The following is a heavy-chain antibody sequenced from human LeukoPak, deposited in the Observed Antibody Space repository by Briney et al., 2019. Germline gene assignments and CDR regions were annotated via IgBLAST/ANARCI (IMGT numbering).Heavy chain of an antibody. V-gene: IGHV4-59*01. Sequence: SETLSLTCAVYGGSFSGYYWSWIRQPPVKGLEWIGYIYYSGSTNYNPSFRSRATISVDKSNNRFSLKLSAVTAADSAIYYCAREGYFDTSGYFEYWGQGILVTVSP. CDR3: AREGYFDTSGYFEY. CDR1: GGSFSGYY. CDR2: IYYSGST. D-gene: IGHD3-22*01. J-gene: IGHJ4*02.